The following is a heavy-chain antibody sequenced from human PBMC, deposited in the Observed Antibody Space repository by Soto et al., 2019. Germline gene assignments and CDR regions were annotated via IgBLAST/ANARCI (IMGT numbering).Heavy chain of an antibody. J-gene: IGHJ6*02. CDR1: GGTFSSYA. CDR3: ATSGGRWATSKLVYYYYAMDV. V-gene: IGHV1-69*01. D-gene: IGHD5-12*01. Sequence: QVQLVQSGAEVKKPGSSVKVSCKASGGTFSSYALSWVRQAPGQRLEWMGGIVPIFGTPNYAQKFQGRVTITADESPTTAYIELSSLKSEDTAVYYCATSGGRWATSKLVYYYYAMDVWGQGTTVTVSS. CDR2: IVPIFGTP.